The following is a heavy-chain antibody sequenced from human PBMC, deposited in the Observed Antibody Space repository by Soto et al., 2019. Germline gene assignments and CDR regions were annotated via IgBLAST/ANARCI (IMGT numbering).Heavy chain of an antibody. D-gene: IGHD3-16*01. J-gene: IGHJ4*02. CDR1: GFTFSFYA. V-gene: IGHV3-30*04. CDR3: ARQAKIGDRSQFYFDS. Sequence: PGGSLRLSCAASGFTFSFYAMHWVRQAPGKGLEWVAVISYNGRNKHYVDSARGRFTISRDNSQDTLYLQMDSLRPDDTAVYYCARQAKIGDRSQFYFDSWGQGTLVTVSS. CDR2: ISYNGRNK.